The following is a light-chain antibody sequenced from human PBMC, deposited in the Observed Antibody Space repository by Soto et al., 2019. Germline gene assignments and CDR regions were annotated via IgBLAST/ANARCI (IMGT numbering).Light chain of an antibody. CDR1: QSISSW. CDR3: QQYNSYSSWT. CDR2: KAS. V-gene: IGKV1-5*03. J-gene: IGKJ1*01. Sequence: DIQMTQSPSTLSASVVDRVTITCLASQSISSWLAWYQQKPGKAPKLLIYKASSLESGVPSRFSGSGSGTEFTLTISSLQPDDFATYYCQQYNSYSSWTFGQGTRWIS.